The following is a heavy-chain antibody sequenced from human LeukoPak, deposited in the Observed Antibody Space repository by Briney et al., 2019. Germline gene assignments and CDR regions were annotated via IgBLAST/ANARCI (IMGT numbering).Heavy chain of an antibody. CDR3: ARFRTYYDILTGYTDAFDI. CDR1: GYTFTGYY. CDR2: INPNSGGT. V-gene: IGHV1-2*02. J-gene: IGHJ3*02. Sequence: ASVKVSCKASGYTFTGYYMHWVRQAPGQGLEWMGWINPNSGGTNYAQKFQGRVTMTRDTSISTAYMELSRLRSDDTAVYYCARFRTYYDILTGYTDAFDIWGQGTMVTVSS. D-gene: IGHD3-9*01.